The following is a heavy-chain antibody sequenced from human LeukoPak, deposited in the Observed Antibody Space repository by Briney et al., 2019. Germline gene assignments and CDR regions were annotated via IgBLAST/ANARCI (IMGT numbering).Heavy chain of an antibody. J-gene: IGHJ4*02. D-gene: IGHD3-9*01. CDR2: MNPNSGNT. CDR1: GYTFTSYY. Sequence: ASVKVSCKASGYTFTSYYMHWVRQAPGQGLEWMGWMNPNSGNTGYAQKFQGRVTMTRNTSISTAYMELSSLRSEDTAVYYCARGYYDILAGANFDYWGQGTLVTVSS. CDR3: ARGYYDILAGANFDY. V-gene: IGHV1-8*02.